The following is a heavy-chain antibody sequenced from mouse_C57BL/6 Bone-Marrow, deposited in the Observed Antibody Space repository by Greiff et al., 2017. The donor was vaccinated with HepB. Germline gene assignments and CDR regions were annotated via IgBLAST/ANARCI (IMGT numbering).Heavy chain of an antibody. CDR2: IYPGDGDT. Sequence: QVQLQQSGPELVKPGASVKISCKASGYAFSSSWMNWVKQRPGKGLEWIGRIYPGDGDTNYNGKFKGKATLTADKSSSTAYMQLSSLTSEDSAVYYCARRLRRGAWFAYWGQGTLVTVSA. D-gene: IGHD2-4*01. J-gene: IGHJ3*01. CDR3: ARRLRRGAWFAY. CDR1: GYAFSSSW. V-gene: IGHV1-82*01.